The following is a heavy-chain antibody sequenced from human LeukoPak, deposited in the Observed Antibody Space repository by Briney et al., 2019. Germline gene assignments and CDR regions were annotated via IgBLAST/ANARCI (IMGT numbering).Heavy chain of an antibody. J-gene: IGHJ3*02. CDR3: AVSPVGSGSQRLFDI. V-gene: IGHV1-69*05. Sequence: GASVKVSCKASGYTFTSYGISWVRQAPGQGLEWMGGIIPIFGTANYAQKFQGRVTITTDESTSTAYMELSRLRSEDTAVYYCAVSPVGSGSQRLFDIWGQGTMVTVSS. CDR2: IIPIFGTA. D-gene: IGHD1-26*01. CDR1: GYTFTSYG.